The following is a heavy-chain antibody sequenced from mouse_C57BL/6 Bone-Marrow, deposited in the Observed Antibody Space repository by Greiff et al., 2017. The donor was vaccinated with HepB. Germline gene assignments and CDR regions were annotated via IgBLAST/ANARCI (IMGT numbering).Heavy chain of an antibody. V-gene: IGHV1-69*01. D-gene: IGHD2-4*01. CDR3: ARYYDYSPIDY. CDR2: IDPSDSYT. CDR1: GYTFTSYW. J-gene: IGHJ4*01. Sequence: VQLQQPGAELVMPGASVKLSCKASGYTFTSYWMHWVKQRPGQGLEWIGEIDPSDSYTNYNQKFKGKSTLTVDKSSSTAYMQLSSLTSEDSAFYYCARYYDYSPIDYWGQGTSVTVSS.